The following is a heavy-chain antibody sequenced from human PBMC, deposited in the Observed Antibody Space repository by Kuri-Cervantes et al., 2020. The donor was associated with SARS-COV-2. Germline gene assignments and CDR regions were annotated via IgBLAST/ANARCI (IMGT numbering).Heavy chain of an antibody. D-gene: IGHD6-19*01. CDR3: ARGRYSSGWYRFVWFDP. J-gene: IGHJ5*02. V-gene: IGHV4-59*01. CDR2: IYYSGST. Sequence: SETLSLTCTVSGGSISSYYWSWIRQPPGKGLEWIGYIYYSGSTNYNPSLKSRVTISVDTSKNQFSLKLSSVTAADTAVYYCARGRYSSGWYRFVWFDPWGQGTLVTVSS. CDR1: GGSISSYY.